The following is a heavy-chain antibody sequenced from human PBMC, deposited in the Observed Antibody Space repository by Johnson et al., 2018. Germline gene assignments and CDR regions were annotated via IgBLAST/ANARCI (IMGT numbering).Heavy chain of an antibody. V-gene: IGHV3-30*18. D-gene: IGHD3-3*01. CDR1: GFTFSSYG. Sequence: QVQLVQSGGGVVQPGRSLRLSCAASGFTFSSYGMHWVRQAPGKGLEWVAVISYDGSNKYYADSVKGRFPISRDNSKNTLYLQMKSLRAEDTAVYYCAKDLVSFGVVPYYMDVGGKGTTVTVSS. J-gene: IGHJ6*03. CDR3: AKDLVSFGVVPYYMDV. CDR2: ISYDGSNK.